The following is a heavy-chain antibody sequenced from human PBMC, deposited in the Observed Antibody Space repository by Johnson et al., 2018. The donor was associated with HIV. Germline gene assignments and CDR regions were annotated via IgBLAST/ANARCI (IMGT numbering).Heavy chain of an antibody. D-gene: IGHD3-22*01. J-gene: IGHJ3*02. CDR2: ISYDENNK. CDR3: ARDGDYYDSNGGDAFDI. V-gene: IGHV3-30*04. CDR1: GFTFRSYA. Sequence: MQLVESGGGVVQPGKSLRLSCVASGFTFRSYAMHWVRQAPGKGLEWVTLISYDENNKLYADSVKGRFTISRDNSKNTLYLQMNGLRAEDTAVYFCARDGDYYDSNGGDAFDIWGQGTMVTVSS.